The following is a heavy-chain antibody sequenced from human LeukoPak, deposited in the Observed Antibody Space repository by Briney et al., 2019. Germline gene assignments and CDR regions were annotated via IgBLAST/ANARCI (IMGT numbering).Heavy chain of an antibody. Sequence: ASVKVSCKASGYTFTNYGISWVRQAPGQGLEWMGWISAYNGNTNYAQKFQGRVTITTDESTSTAYMELSSLRSEDTAVYYCARGSAPNWFDPWGQGTLVTVSS. CDR2: ISAYNGNT. D-gene: IGHD2-15*01. V-gene: IGHV1-18*01. J-gene: IGHJ5*02. CDR3: ARGSAPNWFDP. CDR1: GYTFTNYG.